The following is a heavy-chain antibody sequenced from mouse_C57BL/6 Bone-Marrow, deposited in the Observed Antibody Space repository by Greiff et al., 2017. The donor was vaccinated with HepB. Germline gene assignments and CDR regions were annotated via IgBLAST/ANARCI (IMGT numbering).Heavy chain of an antibody. V-gene: IGHV1-54*01. CDR2: INPGSGGT. CDR3: ARCHDGYYGYFDV. J-gene: IGHJ1*03. CDR1: GYAFTNYL. Sequence: QVQLQQSGAELVRPGASVKVSCEASGYAFTNYLIEWVKQRPGQGLEWVGVINPGSGGTYYNEKFKGKATLAADKSSSTAYMQLSSLTSEDSAVYFCARCHDGYYGYFDVWGTGTTVTVSS. D-gene: IGHD2-3*01.